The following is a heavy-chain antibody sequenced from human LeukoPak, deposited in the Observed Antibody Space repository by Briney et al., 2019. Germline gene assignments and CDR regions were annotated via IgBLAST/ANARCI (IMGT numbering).Heavy chain of an antibody. V-gene: IGHV4-34*01. D-gene: IGHD5-12*01. CDR3: ARGWLGDIVATYGMDV. J-gene: IGHJ6*02. CDR2: IKHSGST. Sequence: PSETLSLTCAVYGGSFSGYYWSWIRQPPGKGLEWIGEIKHSGSTNYNPSLKSRVTISVDTSKNQFSLKLSSVTAADTAVYYCARGWLGDIVATYGMDVWGQGTTVTVSS. CDR1: GGSFSGYY.